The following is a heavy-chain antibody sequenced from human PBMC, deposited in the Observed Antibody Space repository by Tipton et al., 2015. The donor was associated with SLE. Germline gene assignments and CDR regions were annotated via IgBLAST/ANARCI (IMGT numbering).Heavy chain of an antibody. CDR3: ARDGREDAFDI. CDR1: GYSISSGYY. J-gene: IGHJ3*02. D-gene: IGHD5-24*01. Sequence: TLSLTCAVSGYSISSGYYWGWIRQPPGKGLEWIGSIYHSGSTYYNPSLKSRVTISVDTSKNQFSLKLSSVTAADTAVYYCARDGREDAFDIWGQGTMVTVSS. V-gene: IGHV4-38-2*02. CDR2: IYHSGST.